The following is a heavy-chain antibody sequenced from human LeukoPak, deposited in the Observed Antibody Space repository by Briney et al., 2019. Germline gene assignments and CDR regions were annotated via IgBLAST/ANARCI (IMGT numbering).Heavy chain of an antibody. D-gene: IGHD3-10*01. V-gene: IGHV3-30-3*01. Sequence: GGSLRLSCAASGFTFSSYAMHWVRQAPGKGLEWVAVISYDGSNKYYADSVKGRFTISRDNSKNTLYLQMNSLRAEDTAVYYCANGLYGSAPLDYWGQGTLVTVSS. CDR1: GFTFSSYA. CDR2: ISYDGSNK. J-gene: IGHJ4*02. CDR3: ANGLYGSAPLDY.